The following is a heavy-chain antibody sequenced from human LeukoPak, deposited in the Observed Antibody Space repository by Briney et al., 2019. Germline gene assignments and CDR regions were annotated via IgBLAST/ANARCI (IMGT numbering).Heavy chain of an antibody. CDR3: AREATYYDFWSGYYTHYYYYMDV. Sequence: ASVKVSCKASGYTFTSYGISWVRQAPGQGLEWMGWISAYNGNTNYAQKLQGRVTMTTDTSTSTAYMELRSLRSDDTAVYYCAREATYYDFWSGYYTHYYYYMDVWGKGTTVTVSS. V-gene: IGHV1-18*01. J-gene: IGHJ6*03. D-gene: IGHD3-3*01. CDR1: GYTFTSYG. CDR2: ISAYNGNT.